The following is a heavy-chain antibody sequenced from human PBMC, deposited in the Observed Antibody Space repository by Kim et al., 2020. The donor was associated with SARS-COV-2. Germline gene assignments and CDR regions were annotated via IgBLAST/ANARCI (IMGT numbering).Heavy chain of an antibody. CDR1: GGSISSGGYY. J-gene: IGHJ1*01. CDR2: IYYSGRT. CDR3: ASILLRYFDEYFQH. V-gene: IGHV4-31*03. D-gene: IGHD3-9*01. Sequence: SETLSLTCTVSGGSISSGGYYWSWIRQHPGKGLEWIGYIYYSGRTYYNPSLKSRVTISVDTSKNQFSLKLSSVTAADTAVYYCASILLRYFDEYFQHWGQGTLVTVSS.